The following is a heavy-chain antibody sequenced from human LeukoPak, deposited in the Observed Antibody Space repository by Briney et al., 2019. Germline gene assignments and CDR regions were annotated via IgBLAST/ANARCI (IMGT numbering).Heavy chain of an antibody. CDR3: AKLLWAYYYYCMDV. V-gene: IGHV3-23*01. CDR1: GLTFSSSA. CDR2: ISGSGGST. J-gene: IGHJ6*01. D-gene: IGHD3-10*01. Sequence: QPGGSLRLSCATSGLTFSSSAMTWVRQATGKGLEWVSGISGSGGSTYYADSVKGRFTTSRDNTKKTLYLQMSSLRAEDTAVYYCAKLLWAYYYYCMDVWGEGTIVTV.